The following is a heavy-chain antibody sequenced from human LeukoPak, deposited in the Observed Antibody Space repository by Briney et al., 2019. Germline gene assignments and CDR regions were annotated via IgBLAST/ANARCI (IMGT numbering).Heavy chain of an antibody. J-gene: IGHJ4*02. CDR1: GFTFSNYA. Sequence: PGRSLRLSCAASGFTFSNYAMHWVRQAPGKGLEWVAVIWYDGNNKYYADSVKGRFTISRDNSKNTLYLQMNSLRAEDTAVYYCAKVLGYCSGGSCPGVDYWGQGTLVTVSS. CDR2: IWYDGNNK. D-gene: IGHD2-15*01. CDR3: AKVLGYCSGGSCPGVDY. V-gene: IGHV3-33*06.